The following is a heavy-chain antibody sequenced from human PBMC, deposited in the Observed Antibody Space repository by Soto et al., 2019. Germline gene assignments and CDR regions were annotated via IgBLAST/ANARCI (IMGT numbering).Heavy chain of an antibody. CDR2: ISSSSSTI. CDR3: ARDPGAYYYGSGSSANWFDP. Sequence: EVQLVESGGGLVQPGGSLRLSCAASGFTFSSYSMNWVRQAPGKGLEWVSFISSSSSTIFYADSVKGRFTISRDNVKNSLYLEMNSLRDEDTAVYYCARDPGAYYYGSGSSANWFDPWGQGTLVTVSS. CDR1: GFTFSSYS. V-gene: IGHV3-48*02. J-gene: IGHJ5*02. D-gene: IGHD3-10*01.